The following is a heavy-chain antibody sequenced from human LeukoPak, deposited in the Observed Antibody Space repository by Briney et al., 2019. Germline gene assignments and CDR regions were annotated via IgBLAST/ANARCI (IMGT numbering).Heavy chain of an antibody. CDR3: ARVRRRGGIDY. CDR2: IYYTGST. D-gene: IGHD3-10*01. Sequence: SETLSLTCTVSGGSISSGDYFWTWVRQPPGKGLECIGYIYYTGSTYYTPSLKSRVTISVDTSNNQSSLKVTSVTAADTAVYYCARVRRRGGIDYWGQGTLVIVSS. J-gene: IGHJ4*02. V-gene: IGHV4-30-4*01. CDR1: GGSISSGDYF.